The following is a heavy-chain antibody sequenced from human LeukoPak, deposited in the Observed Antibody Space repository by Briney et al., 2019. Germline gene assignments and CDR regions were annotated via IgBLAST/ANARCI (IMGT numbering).Heavy chain of an antibody. CDR3: ARQTAAGAFDI. CDR1: GFTVSSYA. CDR2: ISYDGSNK. V-gene: IGHV3-30*04. D-gene: IGHD6-13*01. J-gene: IGHJ3*02. Sequence: PGRSVRLSCAASGFTVSSYAMHWARQAPGKGLEWVAVISYDGSNKYYTDSVKGRFTISRDNSKNTLYLQMNSLRAEDTAVYYCARQTAAGAFDIWGQGTMVTVSS.